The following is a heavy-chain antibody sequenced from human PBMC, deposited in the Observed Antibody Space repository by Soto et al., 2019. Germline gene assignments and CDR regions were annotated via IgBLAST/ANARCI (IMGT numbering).Heavy chain of an antibody. J-gene: IGHJ6*02. Sequence: SETLSLTCSVSGYSVSSSDYYWAWIRQPPGKGLEWIGSMLYSGLTYYHPSLKSRVTLSVDTSKNQLSVGLNSVTASDTAVYYCAPLSVSLSGPYGIHVWGQGTTVTVSS. CDR3: APLSVSLSGPYGIHV. D-gene: IGHD2-15*01. CDR2: MLYSGLT. V-gene: IGHV4-39*01. CDR1: GYSVSSSDYY.